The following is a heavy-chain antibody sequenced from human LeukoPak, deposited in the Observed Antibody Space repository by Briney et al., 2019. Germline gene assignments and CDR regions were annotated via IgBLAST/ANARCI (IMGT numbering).Heavy chain of an antibody. CDR3: ARHGTRYYYYYMDV. CDR1: GGSFSGYY. CDR2: INYSGST. D-gene: IGHD1-26*01. V-gene: IGHV4-34*01. J-gene: IGHJ6*03. Sequence: SETLSLNCAVYGGSFSGYYWSWIRQPPGKGLEWIGEINYSGSTKYNPSLKSRVTISVDTSKNQFSLKLTSVTAADTAVYYCARHGTRYYYYYMDVWGKGTTVTISS.